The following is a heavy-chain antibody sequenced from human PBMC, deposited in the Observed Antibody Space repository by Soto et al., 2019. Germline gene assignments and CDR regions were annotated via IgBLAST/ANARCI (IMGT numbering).Heavy chain of an antibody. V-gene: IGHV3-21*01. Sequence: GGSLRLSCAASGFTFSSYSMNWVRQAPGKGLEWVSSISSSSSYIYYADSVKGRFTISRDNAKNSLYLQMNSLRAEDTAVYYCASDDFWSGYYDLGSSGGMDVWGQGTTVTVSS. CDR3: ASDDFWSGYYDLGSSGGMDV. CDR2: ISSSSSYI. J-gene: IGHJ6*02. CDR1: GFTFSSYS. D-gene: IGHD3-3*01.